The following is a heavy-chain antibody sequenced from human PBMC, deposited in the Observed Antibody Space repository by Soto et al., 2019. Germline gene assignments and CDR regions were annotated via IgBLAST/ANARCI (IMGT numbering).Heavy chain of an antibody. CDR2: VIPIFTTP. CDR1: GDIFSTYA. V-gene: IGHV1-69*13. J-gene: IGHJ4*02. CDR3: ARGDHYGSGTYFQNLIF. Sequence: ASVKVSCKASGDIFSTYAISWVRQAPGQGLEWMGGVIPIFTTPNYAQNFQARLTITADESTSTAYMELSSLRSEDTAVYYCARGDHYGSGTYFQNLIFWGQGTQVTVSS. D-gene: IGHD3-10*01.